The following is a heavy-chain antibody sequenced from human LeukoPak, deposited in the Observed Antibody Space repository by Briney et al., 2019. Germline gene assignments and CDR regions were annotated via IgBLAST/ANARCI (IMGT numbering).Heavy chain of an antibody. V-gene: IGHV3-7*01. CDR2: IKQGGSEK. J-gene: IGHJ4*02. Sequence: GGSLRLSCAASGFTFSIYWMSWVRQAPGKGLEWVANIKQGGSEKYYVDSVKGRFTISRDNAKNSLYLEMNSLRAEDTAVYYCARDQRWRFNFDSWGQGILVTVSS. CDR3: ARDQRWRFNFDS. D-gene: IGHD4-23*01. CDR1: GFTFSIYW.